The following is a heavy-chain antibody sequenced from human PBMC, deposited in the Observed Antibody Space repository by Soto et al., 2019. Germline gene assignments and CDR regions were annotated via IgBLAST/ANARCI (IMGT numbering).Heavy chain of an antibody. CDR1: GDSINSGAYY. CDR2: ISYRGST. Sequence: QVQLQESGPGLVKPSQTLSLTCTVSGDSINSGAYYWSWVRQHPGKGLEWIGYISYRGSTYYNPSLKSRVNISVDTSKTEFSLNLNSVTAADTAVYYCARVSAIGTRWFGPWGQGTLVTVSS. D-gene: IGHD6-13*01. J-gene: IGHJ5*02. CDR3: ARVSAIGTRWFGP. V-gene: IGHV4-31*03.